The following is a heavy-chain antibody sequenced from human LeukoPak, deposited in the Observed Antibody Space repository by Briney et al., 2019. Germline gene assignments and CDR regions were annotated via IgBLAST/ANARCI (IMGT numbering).Heavy chain of an antibody. CDR3: ARGKSAATPLDY. CDR1: GFTFSSYG. J-gene: IGHJ4*02. CDR2: IGTSGSYI. D-gene: IGHD6-13*01. V-gene: IGHV3-21*01. Sequence: GGSLRLSCAASGFTFSSYGMNWVRQAPGKGLEWVSSIGTSGSYIYYTDSVKGRFTISRDNAKNSLYLQMNSLRAEDTATYYCARGKSAATPLDYWGQGTLVTVSS.